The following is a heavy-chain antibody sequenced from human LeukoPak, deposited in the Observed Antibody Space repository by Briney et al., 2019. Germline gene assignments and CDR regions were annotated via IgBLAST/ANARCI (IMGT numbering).Heavy chain of an antibody. CDR2: MYYSGSA. Sequence: SETLSLTCIVSGGSITSYYWSWIRQPPGKGLEWIGYMYYSGSANYNPSLKSRVIISVDTSKNQFSLKLRSVTAADTAVYFCAGRPSYHGSHYFDYWGQGTLVTVSS. CDR3: AGRPSYHGSHYFDY. CDR1: GGSITSYY. D-gene: IGHD3-10*01. J-gene: IGHJ4*02. V-gene: IGHV4-59*01.